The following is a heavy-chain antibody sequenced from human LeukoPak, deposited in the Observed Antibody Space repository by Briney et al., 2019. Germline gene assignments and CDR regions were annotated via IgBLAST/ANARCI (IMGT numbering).Heavy chain of an antibody. Sequence: PGRSLRLSCAASGFTFSSYGMHWVRQAPGKGLEWVAVISYDGSNKYYADSVKGRFTISRDNSKNTLYLQMNSLRGEDTAVYYCASWAGTTAGFSGPFDFWGQGTLVTVSS. V-gene: IGHV3-30*03. J-gene: IGHJ4*02. D-gene: IGHD6-25*01. CDR2: ISYDGSNK. CDR3: ASWAGTTAGFSGPFDF. CDR1: GFTFSSYG.